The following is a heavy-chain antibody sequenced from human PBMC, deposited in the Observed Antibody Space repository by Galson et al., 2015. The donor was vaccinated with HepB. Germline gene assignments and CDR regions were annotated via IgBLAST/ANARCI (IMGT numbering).Heavy chain of an antibody. CDR1: GFTFSSYS. CDR2: ISSSSSTI. J-gene: IGHJ6*02. Sequence: SLRLSCAASGFTFSSYSMNWVRQAPGKGLEWVSYISSSSSTIYYADSVKGRFTISRDNAKNSLYLQMNSLRAEDTAVYYCAREGGAGYYYGMDVWGQGTTVTVSS. D-gene: IGHD3-16*01. V-gene: IGHV3-48*04. CDR3: AREGGAGYYYGMDV.